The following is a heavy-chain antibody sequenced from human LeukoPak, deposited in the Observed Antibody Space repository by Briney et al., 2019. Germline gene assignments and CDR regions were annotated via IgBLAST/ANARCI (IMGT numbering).Heavy chain of an antibody. CDR2: IKQDGSEK. CDR1: GFTFSSYW. D-gene: IGHD2-15*01. CDR3: AKDGRSGLNYFYMDV. Sequence: GGSLRLSCAASGFTFSSYWMSWVRQAPGKGLEWVANIKQDGSEKYYVDSVKGRFTISRDNSNNTLYLQMNSLRAEDTAVYFCAKDGRSGLNYFYMDVWGKGATVTVSS. J-gene: IGHJ6*03. V-gene: IGHV3-7*01.